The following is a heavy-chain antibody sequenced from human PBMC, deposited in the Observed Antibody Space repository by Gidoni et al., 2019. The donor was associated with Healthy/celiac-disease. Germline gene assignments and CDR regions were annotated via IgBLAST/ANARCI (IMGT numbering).Heavy chain of an antibody. CDR1: GFTFSSYG. CDR2: ISYDGSNK. CDR3: AKNIAPHYYDSSGMDV. Sequence: AASGFTFSSYGMHWVRQAPGKGLEWVAVISYDGSNKSYADSVKGRFTISRDNSKNTLYLQMNSLRAEDTAVYYCAKNIAPHYYDSSGMDVWGQGTTVTVSS. D-gene: IGHD3-22*01. V-gene: IGHV3-30*18. J-gene: IGHJ6*02.